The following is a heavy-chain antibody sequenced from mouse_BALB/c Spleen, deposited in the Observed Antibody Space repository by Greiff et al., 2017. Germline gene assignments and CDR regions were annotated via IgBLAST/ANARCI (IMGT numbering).Heavy chain of an antibody. J-gene: IGHJ4*01. V-gene: IGHV7-3*02. CDR2: IRNKANGYTT. CDR1: GFTFTDYY. CDR3: AKGIHRYDDAMDY. Sequence: DVKLVESGGGLVQPGGSLRLSCATSGFTFTDYYMSWVRQPPGKALEWLGFIRNKANGYTTEYSASVKGRFTISRDNSQSILYLQMNTLRAEDSATYYCAKGIHRYDDAMDYWGQGTSVTVSS. D-gene: IGHD2-14*01.